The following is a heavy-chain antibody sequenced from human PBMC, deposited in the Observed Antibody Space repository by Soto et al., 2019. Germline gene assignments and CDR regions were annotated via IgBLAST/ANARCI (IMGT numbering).Heavy chain of an antibody. V-gene: IGHV1-46*01. CDR3: ARDRIVVVVAATDYYYYGMDV. D-gene: IGHD2-15*01. J-gene: IGHJ6*02. Sequence: QVQLVQSGAEVKKPGASVKVSCKASGYTFTSYYMHWVRQAPGQGLEWMGIINPSGGSTSYAQKCQCRVTMTRDTSTSTVYMELSSLRSEDTAVYYCARDRIVVVVAATDYYYYGMDVWGQGNTVTVSS. CDR2: INPSGGST. CDR1: GYTFTSYY.